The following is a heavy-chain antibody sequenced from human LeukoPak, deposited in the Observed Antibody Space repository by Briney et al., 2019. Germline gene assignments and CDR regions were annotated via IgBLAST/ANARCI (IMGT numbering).Heavy chain of an antibody. V-gene: IGHV4-39*01. D-gene: IGHD3-10*01. CDR3: ASRRRGVGGAFDI. CDR1: GGSISSSSYY. CDR2: IYYSGST. J-gene: IGHJ3*02. Sequence: SETLSLTCTVSGGSISSSSYYWGWIRQPPGKGLEWIGSIYYSGSTYYNPSLKSRVTISVDTSKNQFSLKLSSVTAADTAVYYCASRRRGVGGAFDIWGQGTMVTVSS.